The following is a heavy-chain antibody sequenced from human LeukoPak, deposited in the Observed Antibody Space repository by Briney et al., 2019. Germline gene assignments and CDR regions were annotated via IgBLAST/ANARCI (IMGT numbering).Heavy chain of an antibody. CDR1: GFTFSDYY. D-gene: IGHD3-10*01. J-gene: IGHJ5*02. CDR3: AKSEGWRLWFGFDP. V-gene: IGHV3-11*01. CDR2: ISSSGSTI. Sequence: PGGSLRLSCAASGFTFSDYYMSWIRQAPGKGLEWVSYISSSGSTIYYADSVKGRFTISRDNAKNSLYLQMNSLRAEDTALYYCAKSEGWRLWFGFDPWGQGTLVTVSS.